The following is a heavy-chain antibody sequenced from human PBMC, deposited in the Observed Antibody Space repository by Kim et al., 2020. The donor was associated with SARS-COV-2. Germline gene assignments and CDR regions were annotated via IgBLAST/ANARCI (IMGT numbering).Heavy chain of an antibody. CDR2: IWYDGSIK. D-gene: IGHD1-7*01. J-gene: IGHJ4*02. Sequence: GGSLRLSCAASGFTFSSHGMHWVRQAPGKGLEWVAVIWYDGSIKNYADAVKGRFTISRDNSKNTLYLQLNSLRTEDTAIYYCARDTDWNYAFDYWGQGTL. CDR1: GFTFSSHG. CDR3: ARDTDWNYAFDY. V-gene: IGHV3-33*01.